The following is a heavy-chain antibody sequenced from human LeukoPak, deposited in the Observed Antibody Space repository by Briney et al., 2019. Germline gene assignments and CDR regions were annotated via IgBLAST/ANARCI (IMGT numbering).Heavy chain of an antibody. CDR3: ARLLDSDNSGAPDTFDM. Sequence: SETLSLTCSVSSDSISPNYWTWIRQSPGKGLEWISYVYYTGRTKYNPSLQSRLTISLDTSNNHFSLQLSSVTTADTAVYYCARLLDSDNSGAPDTFDMWGQGTMVTVSS. V-gene: IGHV4-59*01. D-gene: IGHD3-22*01. J-gene: IGHJ3*02. CDR1: SDSISPNY. CDR2: VYYTGRT.